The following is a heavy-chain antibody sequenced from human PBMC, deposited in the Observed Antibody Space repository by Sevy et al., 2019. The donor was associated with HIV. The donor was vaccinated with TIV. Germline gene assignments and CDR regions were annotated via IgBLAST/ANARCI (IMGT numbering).Heavy chain of an antibody. CDR1: GFTFSSYA. J-gene: IGHJ4*02. V-gene: IGHV3-23*01. CDR3: AKSPRIAVAGTGYFDY. Sequence: GGSLRLSCAASGFTFSSYAMSWVRQAPGKGLEWVSAISGSGGSTYYADSVKGRFTISRDNSKNTLYLQMNSLGAEDTAVYYCAKSPRIAVAGTGYFDYWGQGTLVTVSS. D-gene: IGHD6-19*01. CDR2: ISGSGGST.